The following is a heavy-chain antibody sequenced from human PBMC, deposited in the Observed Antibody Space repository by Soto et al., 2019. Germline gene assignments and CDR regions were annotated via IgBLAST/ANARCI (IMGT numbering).Heavy chain of an antibody. Sequence: SETLSLTWSVSGGSISSGYYYWSWIRQPPGKGLEWIGHMYYSGNTYYNPSLKSRLIISINTSKNQFSLKLGYVTAAASAGHYCAIVSLYGMGVCSQGTTVTASS. CDR1: GGSISSGYYY. V-gene: IGHV4-30-4*01. J-gene: IGHJ6*02. CDR2: MYYSGNT. CDR3: AIVSLYGMGV.